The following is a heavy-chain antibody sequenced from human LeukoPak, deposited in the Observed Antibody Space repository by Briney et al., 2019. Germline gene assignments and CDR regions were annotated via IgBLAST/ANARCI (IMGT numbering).Heavy chain of an antibody. CDR1: GGSFSGYY. CDR2: INHNGST. D-gene: IGHD5-18*01. J-gene: IGHJ4*02. Sequence: SETLSLTCAVYGGSFSGYYWSWIRQPPGKGLEWIGEINHNGSTNYNPSLKSRVTISVDTSKNQFSLKLSSVTTADTAVYYCARGPAISLDTGYFDYWGQGTLVTVSS. CDR3: ARGPAISLDTGYFDY. V-gene: IGHV4-34*01.